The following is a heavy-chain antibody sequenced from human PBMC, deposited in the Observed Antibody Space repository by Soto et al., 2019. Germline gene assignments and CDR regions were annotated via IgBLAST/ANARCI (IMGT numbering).Heavy chain of an antibody. CDR1: GGSISSGGYY. CDR3: ARVTTVTTLKDAFDI. Sequence: QVQLQESGPGLVKPSQTLSLTCTVSGGSISSGGYYWSWIRQHPGKGLEWIGYIYYSGSTYYNPSLKSRVTISVDTSKNQFSLKLSSVTAADTAVYYCARVTTVTTLKDAFDIWGQGTIVTVSS. V-gene: IGHV4-31*03. D-gene: IGHD4-17*01. J-gene: IGHJ3*02. CDR2: IYYSGST.